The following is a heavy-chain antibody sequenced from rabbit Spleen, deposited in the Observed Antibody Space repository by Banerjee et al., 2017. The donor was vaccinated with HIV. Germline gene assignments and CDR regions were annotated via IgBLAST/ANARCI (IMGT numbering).Heavy chain of an antibody. Sequence: QSLEESGGDLVKPGASLTLTCTASGVSFSTSSYMCWVRQAPGKGLEWIGCIDTGSSGFTYYATWAKGRFPCSKASSTTVTLQMTRLTAADTATYFCARDTSSSFSSYGMDLWGPGTLVTVS. CDR2: IDTGSSGFT. D-gene: IGHD1-1*01. CDR1: GVSFSTSSY. V-gene: IGHV1S40*01. J-gene: IGHJ6*01. CDR3: ARDTSSSFSSYGMDL.